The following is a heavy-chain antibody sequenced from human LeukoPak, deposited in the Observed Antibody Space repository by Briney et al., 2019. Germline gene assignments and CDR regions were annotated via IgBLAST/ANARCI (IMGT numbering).Heavy chain of an antibody. D-gene: IGHD5-18*01. CDR2: INHSGST. J-gene: IGHJ4*02. CDR1: GGSFSGYY. CDR3: ARRPLYSYGPNDY. Sequence: SETLSLTCAVYGGSFSGYYWSWIRQPPGKGLEWIGEINHSGSTNYNPSLKSRVTISVDTSKNHFSLRLGSVTAADTAVYYCARRPLYSYGPNDYWGQGTLVTVSS. V-gene: IGHV4-34*01.